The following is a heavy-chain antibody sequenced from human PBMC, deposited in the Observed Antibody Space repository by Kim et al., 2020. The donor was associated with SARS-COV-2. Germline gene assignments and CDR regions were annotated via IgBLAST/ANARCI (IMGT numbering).Heavy chain of an antibody. Sequence: ASVKVSCKASGYTFTSYAMNWVRQAPGQGLEWMGWINTNTGNPTYAQGLTGRFVFSLDTSVSTAYLQVSSLKAEDTAVYYCAGTNYDSFYYMDVWGEGTTVTVSS. J-gene: IGHJ6*03. V-gene: IGHV7-4-1*02. CDR1: GYTFTSYA. CDR2: INTNTGNP. CDR3: AGTNYDSFYYMDV.